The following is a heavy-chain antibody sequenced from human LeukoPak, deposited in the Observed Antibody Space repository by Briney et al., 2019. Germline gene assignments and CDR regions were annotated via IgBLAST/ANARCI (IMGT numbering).Heavy chain of an antibody. CDR1: GFTFSAYG. D-gene: IGHD2-2*01. V-gene: IGHV3-30*02. CDR3: AKDRYQLLSSDYHYYMDV. Sequence: GGSLRLSCAASGFTFSAYGMHWVRQAPGKGLEWVAFIRYDGSDKYYAESVKGRFTISRDNSKNTLYLQMNSLSPEDTAVFYCAKDRYQLLSSDYHYYMDVWGKGTTVTISS. CDR2: IRYDGSDK. J-gene: IGHJ6*03.